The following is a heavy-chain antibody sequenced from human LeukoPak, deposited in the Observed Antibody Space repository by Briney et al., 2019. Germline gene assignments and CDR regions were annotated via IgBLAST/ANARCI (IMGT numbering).Heavy chain of an antibody. J-gene: IGHJ4*02. CDR2: IEGGGTST. CDR1: GFTFSLYW. D-gene: IGHD3-10*01. Sequence: GGSLRLSCAASGFTFSLYWMHWVRQAPGEGLVWVSRIEGGGTSTNYADFVKGRFTISSDNAKNTVYLQMHSLRVEDTAVYYCARHDGEWVPYYFDYWGQGTLVTVSS. V-gene: IGHV3-74*01. CDR3: ARHDGEWVPYYFDY.